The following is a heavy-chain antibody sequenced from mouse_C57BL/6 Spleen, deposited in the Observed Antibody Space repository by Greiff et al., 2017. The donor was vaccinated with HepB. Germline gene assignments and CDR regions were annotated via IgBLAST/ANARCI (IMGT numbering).Heavy chain of an antibody. D-gene: IGHD2-3*01. V-gene: IGHV8-8*01. J-gene: IGHJ2*01. Sequence: QVTLKVCGPGILQPSQTLSLTCSFSGFSLSTFGMGVGWIRQPSGKGLEWLAHIWWDDDKYYNPALKSRLTISKDTSKNQVFLKIANVDTADTATYYCARTLYDGYFYYFDYWGQGTTLTVSS. CDR3: ARTLYDGYFYYFDY. CDR1: GFSLSTFGMG. CDR2: IWWDDDK.